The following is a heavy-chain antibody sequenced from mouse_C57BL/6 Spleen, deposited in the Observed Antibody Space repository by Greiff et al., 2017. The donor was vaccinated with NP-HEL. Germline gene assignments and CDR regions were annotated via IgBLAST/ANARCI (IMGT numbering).Heavy chain of an antibody. V-gene: IGHV1-69*01. Sequence: QVQLQQPGAELVMPGASVKLSCKASGYTFTSYWMHWVKQRPGQGLEWIGEIDPSDSYTNYNQKFKGKSTLTVDKSSSTAYMQLSSLTSEDSAVYYCARSGASAQATGAMDYWGQGTSVTVSS. CDR2: IDPSDSYT. CDR3: ARSGASAQATGAMDY. J-gene: IGHJ4*01. CDR1: GYTFTSYW. D-gene: IGHD3-2*02.